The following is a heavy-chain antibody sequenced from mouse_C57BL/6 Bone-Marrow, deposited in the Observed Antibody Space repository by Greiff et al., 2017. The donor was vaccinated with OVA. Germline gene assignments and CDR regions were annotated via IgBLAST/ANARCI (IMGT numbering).Heavy chain of an antibody. Sequence: VKLLESGAELVRPGASVTLSCKASGYTFTDYEMHWVKQTPVHGLEWIGAIDPETGGTAYNQKFKGKAILTADKSSSTAYMELRSLTSEDSAVYYCHLPDFDYWGQGTTLTVSS. CDR2: IDPETGGT. J-gene: IGHJ2*01. CDR3: HLPDFDY. V-gene: IGHV1-15*01. CDR1: GYTFTDYE.